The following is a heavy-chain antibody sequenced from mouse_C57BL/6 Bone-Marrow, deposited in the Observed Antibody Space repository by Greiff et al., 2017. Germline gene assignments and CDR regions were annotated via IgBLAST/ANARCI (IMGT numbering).Heavy chain of an antibody. Sequence: VQLQQSGAELVKPGASVKLSCKASGYTFTSYWMHWVKQRPGQGLEWIGMIHPNSGSTNYNEKFKSKATLTVDTSSSTAYMQLSSLTSEDAAVYYCARWGFDYWGQGTLVTVSA. V-gene: IGHV1-64*01. J-gene: IGHJ3*01. CDR3: ARWGFDY. CDR2: IHPNSGST. CDR1: GYTFTSYW.